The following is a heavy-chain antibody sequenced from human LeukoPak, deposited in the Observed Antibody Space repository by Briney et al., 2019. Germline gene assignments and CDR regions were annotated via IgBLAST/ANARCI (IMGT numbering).Heavy chain of an antibody. CDR1: GFTFSSYS. CDR3: AREQGPYCSGGSCPSLRGYNPSAGFDP. D-gene: IGHD2-15*01. CDR2: ISSSSSTI. V-gene: IGHV3-48*01. J-gene: IGHJ5*02. Sequence: AGGSLRLSCAASGFTFSSYSMNWVRQAPGKGLEWVSYISSSSSTIYYADSVKGRFTISRDNAKNSLYLQMNSLRAEDTAVYYCAREQGPYCSGGSCPSLRGYNPSAGFDPWGQGTLVTVSS.